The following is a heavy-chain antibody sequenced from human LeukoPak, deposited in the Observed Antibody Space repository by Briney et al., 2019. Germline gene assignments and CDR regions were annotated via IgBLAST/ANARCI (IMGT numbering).Heavy chain of an antibody. CDR3: ARAGYGSGSYYNDY. J-gene: IGHJ4*02. CDR2: ISAYNGNT. V-gene: IGHV1-18*01. D-gene: IGHD3-10*01. Sequence: ASVKVSCKASGYTFTSYDISWVRQAPGQGLEWMGWISAYNGNTNYAQKLQGRVTMTTDTSTSTAYMELRSLRSDDTAVYYCARAGYGSGSYYNDYWGQGTLVTVSS. CDR1: GYTFTSYD.